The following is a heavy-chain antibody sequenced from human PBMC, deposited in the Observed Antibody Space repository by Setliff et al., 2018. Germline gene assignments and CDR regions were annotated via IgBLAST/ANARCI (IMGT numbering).Heavy chain of an antibody. J-gene: IGHJ3*02. CDR2: ITPFNGNT. D-gene: IGHD3-3*01. CDR1: GYSFSNFW. Sequence: SVKISCKGSGYSFSNFWIGWVRQAPGQALEWMGWITPFNGNTNYAQKFQDRVTITRDRSMSTAYMELSSLRSEDTAMYYCAGDTIQDAFDIWGQGTMVTVSS. V-gene: IGHV1-45*02. CDR3: AGDTIQDAFDI.